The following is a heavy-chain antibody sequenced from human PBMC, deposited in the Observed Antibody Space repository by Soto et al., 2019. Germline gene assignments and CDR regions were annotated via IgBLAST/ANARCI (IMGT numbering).Heavy chain of an antibody. V-gene: IGHV3-30-3*01. D-gene: IGHD5-18*01. CDR1: GFTFSSYA. CDR3: ARDNRGYRYGSVDY. J-gene: IGHJ4*02. Sequence: QVQLVESGGGVVQPGRSLRLSCAASGFTFSSYAMHWVRQAPGKGLEWVAVISDDGSNKYYADSVKGRFTISRDNSKNAPYQQMNSLSAEDTVVYYCARDNRGYRYGSVDYWGEGTLVTVSS. CDR2: ISDDGSNK.